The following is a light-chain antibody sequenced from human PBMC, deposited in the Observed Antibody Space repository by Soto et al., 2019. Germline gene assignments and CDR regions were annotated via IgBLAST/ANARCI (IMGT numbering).Light chain of an antibody. V-gene: IGKV1-33*01. CDR2: DAS. CDR3: QQYDNLPVT. Sequence: DIQMTQSPSSLSASVGDRVTFTCQASRDIRSHLNWYQQKSGTAPKVLIYDASKLETGVPSRFSGSGSGTDFTFTISSLQPEDIATYYCQQYDNLPVTFGQGTKLEIK. J-gene: IGKJ2*01. CDR1: RDIRSH.